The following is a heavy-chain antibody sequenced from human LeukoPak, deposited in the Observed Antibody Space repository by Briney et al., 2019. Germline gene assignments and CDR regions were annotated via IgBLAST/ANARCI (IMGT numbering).Heavy chain of an antibody. CDR3: AKTSDQLLYSKFDF. V-gene: IGHV3-30*02. D-gene: IGHD2-2*02. CDR1: GFTFSFYG. CDR2: IQYDGSYK. J-gene: IGHJ4*02. Sequence: GGSLRLSCATSGFTFSFYGMHWVRQAPGKGLEWVAFIQYDGSYKFYADSVQGRFSISRDNSKNTLFLQINSLRADDTAVYYCAKTSDQLLYSKFDFWGQRTLVTVSS.